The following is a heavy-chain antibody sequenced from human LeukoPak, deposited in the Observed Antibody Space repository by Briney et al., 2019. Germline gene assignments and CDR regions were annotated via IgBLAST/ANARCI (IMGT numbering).Heavy chain of an antibody. CDR1: GFTFSSYE. J-gene: IGHJ4*02. CDR3: ARGGPAAGRFDY. CDR2: ISSSGSTI. V-gene: IGHV3-48*03. Sequence: GGSLRLSCAASGFTFSSYEMNWVRQAPGKGLEWVSYISSSGSTIYYADSVKGRFTISRDNAKNTLYLQMNSLRAEDTAVYYCARGGPAAGRFDYWGQGTLVTVSS. D-gene: IGHD6-13*01.